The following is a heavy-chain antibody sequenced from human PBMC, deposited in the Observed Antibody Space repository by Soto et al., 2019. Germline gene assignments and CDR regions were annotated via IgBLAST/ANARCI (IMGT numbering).Heavy chain of an antibody. CDR2: VRYTGET. CDR1: GGFMSDDY. J-gene: IGHJ5*02. Sequence: PSETLSLTCSVSGGFMSDDYWSWIRQSPGKGLEWIAFVRYTGETNYNPSLKSQATISRDTSKNQFSLILRSVTAADPAVYYCVRHPPGVAGFDPWGQGTLVTVSS. D-gene: IGHD2-8*01. V-gene: IGHV4-59*01. CDR3: VRHPPGVAGFDP.